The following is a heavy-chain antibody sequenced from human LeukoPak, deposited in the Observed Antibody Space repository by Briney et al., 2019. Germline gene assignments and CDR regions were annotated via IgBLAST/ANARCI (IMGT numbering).Heavy chain of an antibody. V-gene: IGHV3-23*01. J-gene: IGHJ4*02. D-gene: IGHD3-10*01. CDR3: AKSYRGYGSGSYVDY. CDR2: ISGSGGST. CDR1: GFTFSSYA. Sequence: GGSLRLSCAASGFTFSSYAMSWVRQAPGKGLEWVSAISGSGGSTYYADSVKGRFTISRDNSKNTLYLQMNSLRAEDTAVYYCAKSYRGYGSGSYVDYWGQGTLVTVSS.